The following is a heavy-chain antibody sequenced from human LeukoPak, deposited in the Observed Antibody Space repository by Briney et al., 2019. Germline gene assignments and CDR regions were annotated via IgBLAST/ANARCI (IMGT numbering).Heavy chain of an antibody. CDR3: ARNIEWLALDY. Sequence: SETLSLTCTVSGGSISSYYWGWIRQPPGKGLEWIGYIYYSGSTNYNPSLKSRVTLSVDTSKNQFSLKLSSVTAADTAVYYCARNIEWLALDYWGQGTLVTVSS. CDR1: GGSISSYY. D-gene: IGHD6-19*01. J-gene: IGHJ4*02. V-gene: IGHV4-59*01. CDR2: IYYSGST.